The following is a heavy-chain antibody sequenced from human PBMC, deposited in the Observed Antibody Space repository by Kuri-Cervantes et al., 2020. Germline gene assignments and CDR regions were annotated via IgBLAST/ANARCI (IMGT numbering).Heavy chain of an antibody. V-gene: IGHV1-2*02. D-gene: IGHD7-27*01. CDR3: ARGGGTGDRPFGI. Sequence: ASVKVSCKASGYTFISYGISWVRQAPGQGLEWMGWINPNTGGTNYAQKFQDRVTMTRDTSISTAYMELSRLRSDDTAVYYCARGGGTGDRPFGIWGQGTMVTVSS. CDR1: GYTFISYG. J-gene: IGHJ3*02. CDR2: INPNTGGT.